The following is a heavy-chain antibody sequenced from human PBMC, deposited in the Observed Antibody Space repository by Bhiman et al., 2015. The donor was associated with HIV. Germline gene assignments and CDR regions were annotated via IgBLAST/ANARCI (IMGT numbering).Heavy chain of an antibody. Sequence: EVQLVESGGGLVQPGGSLRLSCAASGFTVSSTYMSWVRQAPGKGLEWVSYISSSGSTIYYADSVKGRFTISRDNAKNSLYLQMNSLRAEDTAVYYCARDDNWGTPDYWGQGTLVTVSS. J-gene: IGHJ4*02. CDR3: ARDDNWGTPDY. D-gene: IGHD7-27*01. V-gene: IGHV3-48*03. CDR2: ISSSGSTI. CDR1: GFTVSSTY.